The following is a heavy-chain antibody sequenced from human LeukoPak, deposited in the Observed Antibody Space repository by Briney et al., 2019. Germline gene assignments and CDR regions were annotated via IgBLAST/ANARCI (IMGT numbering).Heavy chain of an antibody. Sequence: GGSLRLSCAASGFTFSNYWMTWVRQAPGKGLECVSVIYSGGTTYYADSVKDRFTISRDNSKNTVSLQMNSLRAEDTAVYYCARDWRGISGLLDFWGQGTLVTVSS. J-gene: IGHJ4*02. CDR3: ARDWRGISGLLDF. D-gene: IGHD5-12*01. V-gene: IGHV3-66*01. CDR1: GFTFSNYW. CDR2: IYSGGTT.